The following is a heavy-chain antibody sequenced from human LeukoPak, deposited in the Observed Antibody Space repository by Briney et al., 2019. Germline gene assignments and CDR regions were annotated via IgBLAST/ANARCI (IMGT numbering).Heavy chain of an antibody. J-gene: IGHJ4*02. CDR3: ARLLTGTTFDY. V-gene: IGHV1-69*04. CDR1: GGTFSSYA. CDR2: IIPILGIA. Sequence: ASVKVSCKASGGTFSSYAISWVRQAPGQGLEWMGRIIPILGIANYAQKFQGRVTITADKSTGTAYMELSSLRSEDTAVYYCARLLTGTTFDYWGQGTLVTVSS. D-gene: IGHD1-1*01.